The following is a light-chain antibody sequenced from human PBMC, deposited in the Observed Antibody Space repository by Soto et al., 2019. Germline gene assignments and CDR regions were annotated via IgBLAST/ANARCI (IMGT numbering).Light chain of an antibody. J-gene: IGKJ1*01. CDR1: QYINTR. CDR2: QTS. Sequence: EIVLTQSPATLSSFLGDRVTLSCRASQYINTRLAWYQHRPGQAPRFLIYQTSIRAAGIPARFSASGSGTDFTLTISDVQPEDFALYYCHQRQSWPRTFGQGTKVDI. V-gene: IGKV3-11*01. CDR3: HQRQSWPRT.